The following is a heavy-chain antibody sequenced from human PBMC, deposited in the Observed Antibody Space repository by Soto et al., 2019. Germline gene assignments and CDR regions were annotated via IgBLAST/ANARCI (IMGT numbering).Heavy chain of an antibody. J-gene: IGHJ6*02. CDR2: ISGSGGST. CDR3: AKDSGGDDYYYYYGMDV. V-gene: IGHV3-23*01. D-gene: IGHD2-21*02. Sequence: PGGSLRLSCAASGFTFSSYAMSWVRQAPGKGLEWVSAISGSGGSTYYADSVKGRFTISRDNSKNTLYLQMNSLRAEDTAVYYCAKDSGGDDYYYYYGMDVWGQGTTVTVSS. CDR1: GFTFSSYA.